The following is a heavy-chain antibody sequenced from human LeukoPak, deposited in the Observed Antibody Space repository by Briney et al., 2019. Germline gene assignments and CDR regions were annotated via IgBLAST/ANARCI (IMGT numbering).Heavy chain of an antibody. J-gene: IGHJ4*02. CDR1: GGSFSGYY. CDR2: INHSGST. V-gene: IGHV4-34*01. Sequence: SETLSLTCAVYGGSFSGYYWRWIRQPPGKGLEWIGEINHSGSTNYNPSLKSRVTISVDTSKNQFSLKLSSVTAADTAVYYCARDLVVTESYYFDYWGQGTLVTVSS. D-gene: IGHD3-22*01. CDR3: ARDLVVTESYYFDY.